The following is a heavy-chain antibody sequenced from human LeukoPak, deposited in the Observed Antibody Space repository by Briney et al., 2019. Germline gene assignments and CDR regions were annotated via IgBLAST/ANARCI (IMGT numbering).Heavy chain of an antibody. J-gene: IGHJ4*02. CDR1: GYTFTSYG. Sequence: GASVKVSCKASGYTFTSYGISWVRQAPGQGLEWMGWISAYNGNTNYAQKFQGRVTITTDESTSTAYMELSSLRSEDTAVYYCARERYSSSWYDYWGQGTLVTVSS. CDR3: ARERYSSSWYDY. CDR2: ISAYNGNT. D-gene: IGHD6-13*01. V-gene: IGHV1-18*01.